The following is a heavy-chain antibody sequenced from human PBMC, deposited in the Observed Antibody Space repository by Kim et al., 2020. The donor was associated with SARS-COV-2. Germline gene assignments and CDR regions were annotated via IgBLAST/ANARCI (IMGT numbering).Heavy chain of an antibody. V-gene: IGHV3-64*01. J-gene: IGHJ4*02. CDR2: T. D-gene: IGHD7-27*01. Sequence: TNYANYVLGRFTTSSDNSQNRLYRQMGSLRAEDMAVYYCARDLNWGAFDYWGQGTLVTVSS. CDR3: ARDLNWGAFDY.